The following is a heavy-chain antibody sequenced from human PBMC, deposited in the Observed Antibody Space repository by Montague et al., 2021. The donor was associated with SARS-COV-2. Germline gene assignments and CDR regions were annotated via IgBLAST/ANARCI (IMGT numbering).Heavy chain of an antibody. CDR1: GGSISSGTNY. CDR3: ARDFSTTSDWYEVYYLDY. J-gene: IGHJ4*02. CDR2: IYYSGPT. Sequence: TLSLTCTVSGGSISSGTNYWSWIRQPAGKGLEWIGRIYYSGPTNYNPSLKSRVTMSVDTSKNQFSLILTSVTAADTAVYCCARDFSTTSDWYEVYYLDYWGLGIQVTVSS. D-gene: IGHD2-21*02. V-gene: IGHV4-61*02.